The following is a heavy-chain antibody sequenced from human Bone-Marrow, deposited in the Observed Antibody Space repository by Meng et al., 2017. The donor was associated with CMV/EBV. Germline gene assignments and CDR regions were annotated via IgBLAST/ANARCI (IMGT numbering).Heavy chain of an antibody. V-gene: IGHV3-15*01. CDR1: GFSFSDYR. CDR2: IKSKTDGGTT. Sequence: GGSLRLSCAASGFSFSDYRMNWVRQAPGKGLEWVGRIKSKTDGGTTDYAAPVKGRFTISRDDSKNTLYLQMNSLKTEDTAVYYCTTGLSVAPDYYGMDVWGQGTTVTVSS. D-gene: IGHD2-15*01. CDR3: TTGLSVAPDYYGMDV. J-gene: IGHJ6*02.